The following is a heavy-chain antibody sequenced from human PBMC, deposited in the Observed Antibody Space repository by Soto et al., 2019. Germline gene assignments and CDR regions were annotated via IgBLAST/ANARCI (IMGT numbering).Heavy chain of an antibody. CDR2: ISYDGSTE. Sequence: QAQLVESGGGVFQPGRSLRLSCAASGFTFSGYYMHWVRQAPGNGLEWVAGISYDGSTEYYADSVKGRFTNPRDNSAKRLFLQMNSLRPEATAVYYCPQDDGDNDSTYYHYFCMDVWGQGTTVPVSS. J-gene: IGHJ6*02. D-gene: IGHD2-15*01. CDR1: GFTFSGYY. CDR3: PQDDGDNDSTYYHYFCMDV. V-gene: IGHV3-30*18.